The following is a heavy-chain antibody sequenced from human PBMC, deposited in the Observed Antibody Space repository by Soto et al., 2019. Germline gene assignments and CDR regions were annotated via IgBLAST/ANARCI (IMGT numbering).Heavy chain of an antibody. CDR1: GVSISSSSSY. V-gene: IGHV4-39*01. Sequence: SDTLTLTCPVSGVSISSSSSYCGWIRQRPGKALEWLGSVYYSGSASYNPSLKSRVTISVDTSKNQFSLKLSSVTDADTDVYYCARQQGASAGYAIDYYGMDVWGQGTTVT. CDR2: VYYSGSA. D-gene: IGHD6-13*01. J-gene: IGHJ6*02. CDR3: ARQQGASAGYAIDYYGMDV.